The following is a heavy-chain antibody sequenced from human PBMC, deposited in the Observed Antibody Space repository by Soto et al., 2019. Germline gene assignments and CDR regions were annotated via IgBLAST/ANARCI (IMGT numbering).Heavy chain of an antibody. CDR2: IVPVFGRP. Sequence: QVQLVQSGAELKKPGSSVKVSCKASGGSFSNFGISWVRQAPGQGLEWMGGIVPVFGRPTYAQRFRGRLTITADESTSTGYMELISLSSDDPAVYYCAREGSGYNLWGQGTQVTVSS. CDR3: AREGSGYNL. D-gene: IGHD5-12*01. V-gene: IGHV1-69*01. J-gene: IGHJ4*02. CDR1: GGSFSNFG.